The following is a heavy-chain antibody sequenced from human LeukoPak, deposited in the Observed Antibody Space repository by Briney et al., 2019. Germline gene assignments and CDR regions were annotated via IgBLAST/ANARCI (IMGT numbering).Heavy chain of an antibody. D-gene: IGHD6-13*01. CDR2: TYYRSKWYN. CDR3: ARERVQQLAPNYYYYYGMDV. CDR1: GDSVSSNSAA. V-gene: IGHV6-1*01. Sequence: SQTLSLTCAISGDSVSSNSAAWNWLRQSPSRGLEWLGRTYYRSKWYNDYAVSVKSRITINPDTSKNQFSLQLNSVTPEDTAVYYCARERVQQLAPNYYYYYGMDVWGQGTTVTVSS. J-gene: IGHJ6*02.